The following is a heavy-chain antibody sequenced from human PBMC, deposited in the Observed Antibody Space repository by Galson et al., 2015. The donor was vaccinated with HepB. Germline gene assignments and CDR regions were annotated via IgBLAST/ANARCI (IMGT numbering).Heavy chain of an antibody. V-gene: IGHV1-69*02. CDR2: IIPILGIA. CDR1: GGTFSSYT. J-gene: IGHJ4*02. CDR3: ARALKGSGWYYFDY. Sequence: SVKVSCKASGGTFSSYTTSWVRQAPGQGLEWMGRIIPILGIANYAQKFQGRVTITADKSTSTAYMELSSLRSEDTAVYYCARALKGSGWYYFDYWGQGTLVTVSS. D-gene: IGHD6-19*01.